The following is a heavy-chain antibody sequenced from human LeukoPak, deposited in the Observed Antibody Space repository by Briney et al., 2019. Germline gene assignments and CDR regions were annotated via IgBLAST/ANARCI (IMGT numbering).Heavy chain of an antibody. CDR3: AKDRGAGWGAGSGD. V-gene: IGHV3-23*01. CDR1: GFAFSSYA. CDR2: ISGSGDST. Sequence: PGGSLRLSCAASGFAFSSYAMKWVRQAPGKGLEWVSAISGSGDSTYYADSVKGRFTISRDNSKNTLNLQMNCLRAEDTAVYYCAKDRGAGWGAGSGDWGQGTLVTVSS. J-gene: IGHJ4*02. D-gene: IGHD3-10*01.